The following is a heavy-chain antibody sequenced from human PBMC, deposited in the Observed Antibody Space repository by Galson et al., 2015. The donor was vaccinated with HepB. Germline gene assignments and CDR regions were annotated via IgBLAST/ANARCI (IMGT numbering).Heavy chain of an antibody. CDR3: AKPLNYDILTGYYRY. Sequence: SLRLSCAASGFTFGDYAMHWVRQAPGKGLEWVSGISWNSGSIGYADSVKGRFTISRDNAKNSLYLQMNSLRAEDTAVYYCAKPLNYDILTGYYRYWGQGTLVTVSS. V-gene: IGHV3-9*01. J-gene: IGHJ4*02. CDR1: GFTFGDYA. D-gene: IGHD3-9*01. CDR2: ISWNSGSI.